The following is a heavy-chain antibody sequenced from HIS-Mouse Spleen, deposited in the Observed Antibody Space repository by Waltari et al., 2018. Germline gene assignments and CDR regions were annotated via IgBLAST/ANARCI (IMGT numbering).Heavy chain of an antibody. V-gene: IGHV3-30-3*01. CDR3: AREGDL. Sequence: QVQLVESGGGVVQPGRSLRLACAAYGFTFSGDAMHWVRQAPGKGLEWVAVISYDGSNKYYADSVKGRFTISRDNSKNTLYLQMNSLRAEDTAVYYCAREGDLWGQGTLVTVSS. CDR1: GFTFSGDA. CDR2: ISYDGSNK. D-gene: IGHD3-10*01. J-gene: IGHJ4*02.